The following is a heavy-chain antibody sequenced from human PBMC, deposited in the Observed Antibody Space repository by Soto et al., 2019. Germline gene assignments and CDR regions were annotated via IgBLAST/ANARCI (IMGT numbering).Heavy chain of an antibody. Sequence: QVHLVESGGGVVLPARSLRLSCVASGFIFNSYAFHWVRQAPGRGLEWVAAISYDGNDKNYADSVKGRFTISRDNSNNTLFLQMDSLKPEDTALYYCARDAEYSSVFDYWGQGSLVTVSS. V-gene: IGHV3-30-3*01. CDR1: GFIFNSYA. D-gene: IGHD6-6*01. CDR2: ISYDGNDK. CDR3: ARDAEYSSVFDY. J-gene: IGHJ4*02.